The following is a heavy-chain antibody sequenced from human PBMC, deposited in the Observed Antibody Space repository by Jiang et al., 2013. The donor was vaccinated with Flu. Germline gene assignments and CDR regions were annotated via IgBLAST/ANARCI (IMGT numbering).Heavy chain of an antibody. Sequence: KGLEWMGIIYPGDSDTRYSPSFQGQVTISADKSISTAYLQWSSLKASDTAMYYCARQVGSGYDPTYYYYYGMDVWGQGTTVTVSS. CDR2: IYPGDSDT. J-gene: IGHJ6*02. V-gene: IGHV5-51*01. CDR3: ARQVGSGYDPTYYYYYGMDV. D-gene: IGHD5-12*01.